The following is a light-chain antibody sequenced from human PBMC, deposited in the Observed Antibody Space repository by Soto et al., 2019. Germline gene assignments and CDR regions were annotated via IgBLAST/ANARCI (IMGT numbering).Light chain of an antibody. CDR1: QSISSW. Sequence: DIQMTQSPSTLSASVGDRVTITCRASQSISSWLAWYQQKPGKAPKFLIHKASSLESGIPSRFSGSGSGTEFAVTISSLQTDDFAAYFCQQYNSPPWTFGQGTKGEIK. J-gene: IGKJ1*01. CDR3: QQYNSPPWT. CDR2: KAS. V-gene: IGKV1-5*03.